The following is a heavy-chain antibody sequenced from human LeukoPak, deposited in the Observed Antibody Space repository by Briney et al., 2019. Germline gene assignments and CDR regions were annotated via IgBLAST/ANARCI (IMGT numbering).Heavy chain of an antibody. D-gene: IGHD6-6*01. J-gene: IGHJ5*02. CDR1: GYSFTTYG. Sequence: GASVKVSCKASGYSFTTYGISWVRQAPGQGLEWMGWISAYNGNTNYAQKLQGRVTMTTDTSTSTAYMELRSLRYDDTAVYYRARDMIAARPNWFDPWGQGTLVTVSS. CDR3: ARDMIAARPNWFDP. CDR2: ISAYNGNT. V-gene: IGHV1-18*01.